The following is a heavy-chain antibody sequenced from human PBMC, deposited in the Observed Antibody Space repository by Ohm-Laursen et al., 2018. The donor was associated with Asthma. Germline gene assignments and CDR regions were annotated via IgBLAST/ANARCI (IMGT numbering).Heavy chain of an antibody. V-gene: IGHV3-30*18. CDR3: AKGSKYYYDSSGYFA. CDR2: ISYDGSNK. Sequence: SSLRLSCAASGFTFSSYGMHWVRQAPGKGLVWVADISYDGSNKYYADSVKGRFTISRDNSKNTLYLQMNSLRAEDTAVYYCAKGSKYYYDSSGYFAWGQGTLVTVSS. D-gene: IGHD3-22*01. CDR1: GFTFSSYG. J-gene: IGHJ5*02.